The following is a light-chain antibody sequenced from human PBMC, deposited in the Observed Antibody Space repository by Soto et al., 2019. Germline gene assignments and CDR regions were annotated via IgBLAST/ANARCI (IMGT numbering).Light chain of an antibody. V-gene: IGKV1-39*01. Sequence: EIRMSKSASSLSASVGDRVTITCQASQDINKNLIWYQQKPGKAPKLLIYDASDLETGVPSRFSGSGSGTDFTLTISSLQPEDFATYYCQQSYSTPITFGQGTRLEIK. CDR2: DAS. CDR1: QDINKN. CDR3: QQSYSTPIT. J-gene: IGKJ5*01.